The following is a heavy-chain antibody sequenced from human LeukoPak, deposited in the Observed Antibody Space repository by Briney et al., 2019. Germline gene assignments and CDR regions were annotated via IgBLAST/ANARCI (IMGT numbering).Heavy chain of an antibody. CDR3: ASGQRLVRAPFGY. D-gene: IGHD6-13*01. J-gene: IGHJ4*02. Sequence: PGGSLRLSCAASGFTFRSYSMNWVRQAPARGLAWVSYISSSSSTIYYADSVKGRFTISRDNAKNSLYLQMNSLRAEDTAVYYCASGQRLVRAPFGYWGQGTLVTVSS. CDR1: GFTFRSYS. V-gene: IGHV3-48*01. CDR2: ISSSSSTI.